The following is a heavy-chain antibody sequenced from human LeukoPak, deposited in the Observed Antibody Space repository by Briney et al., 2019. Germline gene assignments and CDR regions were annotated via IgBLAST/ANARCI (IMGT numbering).Heavy chain of an antibody. D-gene: IGHD2-15*01. J-gene: IGHJ6*02. V-gene: IGHV4-30-2*01. Sequence: PSQTLSLTCAVSGGSISSGGYSWSWIRQPPGRGLEWIGYIYHSGSTYYNPSLKSRVTISVDRSKTQFSLKLSSVTAADTAVYYCARGSWGCSGGSCYFGPDYYYGMDVWGQGTTVTVSS. CDR1: GGSISSGGYS. CDR3: ARGSWGCSGGSCYFGPDYYYGMDV. CDR2: IYHSGST.